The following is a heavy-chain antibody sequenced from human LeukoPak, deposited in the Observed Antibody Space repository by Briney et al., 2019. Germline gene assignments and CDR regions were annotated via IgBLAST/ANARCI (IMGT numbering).Heavy chain of an antibody. CDR1: GGSISSGSYY. CDR3: ARVSKGAAGVYYYYYMDV. J-gene: IGHJ6*03. Sequence: ASETLSLTCTVSGGSISSGSYYWSWIRQPAGKGLEWIGRIYTSGSTNYNPSLKSRVTISVDTSKNQFSLKLSSVTAADTAVYYCARVSKGAAGVYYYYYMDVWGKGTTVTVSS. D-gene: IGHD1-26*01. V-gene: IGHV4-61*02. CDR2: IYTSGST.